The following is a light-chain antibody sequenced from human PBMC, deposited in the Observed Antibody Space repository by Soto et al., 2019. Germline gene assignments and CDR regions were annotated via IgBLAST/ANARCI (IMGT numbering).Light chain of an antibody. CDR3: HQSDTSPPWT. V-gene: IGKV3-20*01. CDR1: QTVSSTY. J-gene: IGKJ1*01. CDR2: GAS. Sequence: ELVLTQSPGTLSVSPGERATLSCRASQTVSSTYLAWYQQKPGQAPRLLIHGASSRATGIPDRFSGSGSGTDFTLTISRLEPEDFAVYYCHQSDTSPPWTFGQGTKVDIK.